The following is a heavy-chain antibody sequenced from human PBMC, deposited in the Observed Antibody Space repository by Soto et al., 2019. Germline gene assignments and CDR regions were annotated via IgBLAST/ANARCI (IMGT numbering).Heavy chain of an antibody. V-gene: IGHV3-15*01. Sequence: EVQVVESGGGLVKPGGSLRLSCAASGLTVDNAWMSWVRQAPGKGLEWIGRIKSKYDGETTDYAAPVKGRFTISRDDSKDTVYLEVNDLKIDDTAVYFCAISDGWRRWSYRWGRGTLVTVSS. D-gene: IGHD6-19*01. CDR1: GLTVDNAW. J-gene: IGHJ2*01. CDR2: IKSKYDGETT. CDR3: AISDGWRRWSYR.